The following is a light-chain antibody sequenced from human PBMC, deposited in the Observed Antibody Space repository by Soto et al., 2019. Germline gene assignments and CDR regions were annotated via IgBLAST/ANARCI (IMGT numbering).Light chain of an antibody. V-gene: IGLV2-23*01. CDR1: SSDVGSYNL. CDR2: EGS. CDR3: CSYAGSSTYV. J-gene: IGLJ1*01. Sequence: QSGLTQPASVSGSPGQSITISCTGTSSDVGSYNLVSWYQQHPGKAPKLMIYEGSKRPSGVSNRFSGSKSGNTACLTISGLQAEDEADYYCCSYAGSSTYVFGTGTKVTVL.